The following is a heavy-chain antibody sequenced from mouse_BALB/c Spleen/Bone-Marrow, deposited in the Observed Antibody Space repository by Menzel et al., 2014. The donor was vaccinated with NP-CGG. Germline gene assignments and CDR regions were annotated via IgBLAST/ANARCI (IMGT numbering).Heavy chain of an antibody. CDR2: LSPGDGDP. D-gene: IGHD1-2*01. J-gene: IGHJ2*01. V-gene: IGHV1-80*01. Sequence: VQLQQSGAELVRPGSSVKISCKASGYAFSAYWMPLVKPLPGQCLELLGQLSPGDGDPNYNGTFKGKATLTADKSSSTAYMQLSSLTSEDSAVYFCTRSTATFDYWGQGTTLTV. CDR3: TRSTATFDY. CDR1: GYAFSAYW.